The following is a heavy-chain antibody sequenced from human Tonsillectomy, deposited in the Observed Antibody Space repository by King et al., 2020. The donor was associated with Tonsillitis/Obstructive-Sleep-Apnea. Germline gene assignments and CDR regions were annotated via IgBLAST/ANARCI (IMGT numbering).Heavy chain of an antibody. Sequence: QLVQSGGDLVQPGGSLRLSCAASRFTFTSYEMNWVRQAPGKGLEWLSYISSSGFTTYYADSVKGRFTTSRDNAKKSLYLQMNSLRVEDTAVYYCATPPQRGGMDVWGQGTTVTVSS. V-gene: IGHV3-48*03. CDR1: RFTFTSYE. CDR2: ISSSGFTT. CDR3: ATPPQRGGMDV. J-gene: IGHJ6*02.